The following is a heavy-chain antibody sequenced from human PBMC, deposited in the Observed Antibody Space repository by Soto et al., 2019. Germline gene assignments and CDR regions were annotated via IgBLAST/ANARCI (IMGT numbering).Heavy chain of an antibody. CDR3: VRGWNYYDY. D-gene: IGHD1-1*01. CDR1: GDSVSSSSAT. J-gene: IGHJ4*02. V-gene: IGHV6-1*01. Sequence: QVHLQQSGPGLVKPSQTLSLTCAISGDSVSSSSATWSWIRQSPSRGLEWLGRTYYRSKWYNDYAVSVRSRITINADTSKNQFSLQLNSVTPEDTAVYYCVRGWNYYDYWGQGTLVTVSS. CDR2: TYYRSKWYN.